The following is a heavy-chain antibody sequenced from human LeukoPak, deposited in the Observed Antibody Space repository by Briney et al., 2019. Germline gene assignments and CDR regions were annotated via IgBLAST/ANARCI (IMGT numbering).Heavy chain of an antibody. J-gene: IGHJ4*02. V-gene: IGHV3-74*01. D-gene: IGHD6-19*01. Sequence: PGGSLRLSCAASGFTFSSYWMHWVRQAPGKGLVWVSRINSDGSTTSYADSVKGRFSISRGNAKNTLYLQMNSLRAEDTAVYYCARFSALAGILWGQGTLVTVSS. CDR2: INSDGSTT. CDR1: GFTFSSYW. CDR3: ARFSALAGIL.